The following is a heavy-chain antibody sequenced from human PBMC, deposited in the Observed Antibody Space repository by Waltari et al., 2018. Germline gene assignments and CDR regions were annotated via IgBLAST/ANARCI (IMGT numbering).Heavy chain of an antibody. D-gene: IGHD4-17*01. V-gene: IGHV1-69*04. CDR1: GGTFSSYA. Sequence: QVQLVQSGAEVKKPGSSVKVSCKASGGTFSSYAISWVRQAPGQGLEWMGGIIPIRGIANYAQKFQGRVTITADESTSTAYMELSSLRSEDTAVYYCARDKVYGDYVGAFDIWGQGTMVTVSS. CDR2: IIPIRGIA. J-gene: IGHJ3*02. CDR3: ARDKVYGDYVGAFDI.